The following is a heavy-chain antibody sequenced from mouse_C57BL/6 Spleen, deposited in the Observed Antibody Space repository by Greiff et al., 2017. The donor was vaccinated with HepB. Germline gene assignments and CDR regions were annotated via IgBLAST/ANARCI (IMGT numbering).Heavy chain of an antibody. J-gene: IGHJ3*01. CDR3: ARRDYGSSFFAY. CDR1: GFTFSSYA. CDR2: ISDGGSYT. D-gene: IGHD1-1*01. V-gene: IGHV5-4*03. Sequence: EVKLMESGGGLVKPGGSLKLSCAASGFTFSSYAMSWVRQTPEKRLEWVATISDGGSYTYYPDNVKGRFTISRDNAKNNLYLQMSHLKSEDTAMYYCARRDYGSSFFAYWGQGTLVTVSA.